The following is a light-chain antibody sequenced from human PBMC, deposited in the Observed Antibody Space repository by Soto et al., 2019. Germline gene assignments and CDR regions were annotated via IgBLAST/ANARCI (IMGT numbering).Light chain of an antibody. CDR2: DAS. CDR1: QSVSSY. V-gene: IGKV3-11*01. Sequence: EIVLTQSPATLSLSPGERATLSCRASQSVSSYLAWYQQKPGQAPRLLIYDASSRATGIPARFSGSGSGTDFTLTISSLEPEDVAFYYCQQRSTWLTFGGGTKVEIK. J-gene: IGKJ4*01. CDR3: QQRSTWLT.